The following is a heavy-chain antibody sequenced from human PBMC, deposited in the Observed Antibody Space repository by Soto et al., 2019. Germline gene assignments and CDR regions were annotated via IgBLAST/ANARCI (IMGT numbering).Heavy chain of an antibody. J-gene: IGHJ4*02. CDR2: IIPIFGTA. Sequence: ASVKVSCKASGGTFSSYAISWVRQAPGQGLEWMGGIIPIFGTANYAQKFQGRVTITADESTSTAYMELSSLRSEDTAVYYCARGRTYCSGGSCYQGSYWGQGTLVTVSS. CDR3: ARGRTYCSGGSCYQGSY. D-gene: IGHD2-15*01. CDR1: GGTFSSYA. V-gene: IGHV1-69*13.